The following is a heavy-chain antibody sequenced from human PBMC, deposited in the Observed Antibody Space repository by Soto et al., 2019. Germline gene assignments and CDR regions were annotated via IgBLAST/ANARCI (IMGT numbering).Heavy chain of an antibody. V-gene: IGHV1-2*02. Sequence: QVQLVQSGAEVKKPGASVKVSCKASGYTFNAYYIHWVRQAPGQGLEWMGWINPNSDVTGYAQSFQGRVTMTRDMSMTTAYMDLTRLRSDDTAVYYWVRVGLNRNSDFDFWGQGTLITVSS. CDR1: GYTFNAYY. J-gene: IGHJ4*02. CDR3: VRVGLNRNSDFDF. D-gene: IGHD2-21*01. CDR2: INPNSDVT.